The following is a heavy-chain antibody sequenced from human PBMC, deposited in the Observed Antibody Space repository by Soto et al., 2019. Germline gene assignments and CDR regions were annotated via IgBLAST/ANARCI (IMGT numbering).Heavy chain of an antibody. CDR2: INHSGST. Sequence: SETLSLTCAVYGGSFSGYYWTWIRQPPGKGLEWIGEINHSGSTNYNPSLKSRVTISVDTSKNQFSLKLSSVTAADTAVYYCARSRHGITKSEHWGKGNIVSVSS. CDR1: GGSFSGYY. V-gene: IGHV4-34*01. D-gene: IGHD1-20*01. CDR3: ARSRHGITKSEH. J-gene: IGHJ4*02.